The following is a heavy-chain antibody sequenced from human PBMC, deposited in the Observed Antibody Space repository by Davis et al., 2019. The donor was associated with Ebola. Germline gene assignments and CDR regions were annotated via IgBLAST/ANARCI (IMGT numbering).Heavy chain of an antibody. CDR3: ARGKWFDP. V-gene: IGHV1-24*01. CDR2: IIPVVDTK. J-gene: IGHJ5*02. Sequence: ASVKVSCKVSGYNLSEVSMHWVRQAPGKGLEWMGRIIPVVDTKDYAQKFQGRVTLTADKATNTAYMELSGLRFDDTAVYYCARGKWFDPWGQGTLVSVTS. CDR1: GYNLSEVS.